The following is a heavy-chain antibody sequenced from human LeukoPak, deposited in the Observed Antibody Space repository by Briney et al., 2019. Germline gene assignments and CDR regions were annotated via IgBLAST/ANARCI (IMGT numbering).Heavy chain of an antibody. CDR2: INTNTGNP. D-gene: IGHD6-19*01. CDR1: GYNFRDYY. Sequence: ASVKVSCKASGYNFRDYYMHWVRQAPGQGLEWMGWINTNTGNPTYAQGFTGRFVFSLDTSVSTAYLQISSPKAEDTAVYYCARDSRSGWSADSYYIGIDVRGGRTT. V-gene: IGHV7-4-1*02. CDR3: ARDSRSGWSADSYYIGIDV. J-gene: IGHJ6*02.